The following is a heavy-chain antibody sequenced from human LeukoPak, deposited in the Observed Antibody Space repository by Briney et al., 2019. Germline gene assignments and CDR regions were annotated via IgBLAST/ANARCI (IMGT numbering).Heavy chain of an antibody. Sequence: ASVKVSCKASGYTFTDYYLHWVRQAPGQGLEWMGGIIPIFGTANYAQKFQGRVTITTDESTSTAYMELSSLRSEDTAVYYCASQLVVAAMSWFGPWGQGTLVTVSS. V-gene: IGHV1-69*05. J-gene: IGHJ5*02. CDR3: ASQLVVAAMSWFGP. D-gene: IGHD2-15*01. CDR2: IIPIFGTA. CDR1: GYTFTDYY.